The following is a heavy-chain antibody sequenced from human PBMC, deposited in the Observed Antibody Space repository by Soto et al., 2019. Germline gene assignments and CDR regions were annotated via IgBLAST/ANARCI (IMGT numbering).Heavy chain of an antibody. CDR3: ARGSIAAAGTDSGYYYYYYMDV. D-gene: IGHD6-13*01. V-gene: IGHV4-59*01. J-gene: IGHJ6*03. Sequence: QVQLQESGPGLVKPSETLSLTCTVSGGSISSYYWSWIRQPPGKGLEWIGYIYYSGSTNYNPSLKSRVTISVDTSKNQFSLKLSSVTAADTAVYYCARGSIAAAGTDSGYYYYYYMDVWGKGTTVTVSS. CDR1: GGSISSYY. CDR2: IYYSGST.